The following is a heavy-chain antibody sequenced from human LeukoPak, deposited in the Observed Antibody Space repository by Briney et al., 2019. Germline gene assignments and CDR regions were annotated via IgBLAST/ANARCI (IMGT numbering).Heavy chain of an antibody. J-gene: IGHJ4*02. Sequence: VASVKVSCKASGYTFTSYYMHWVRQAPGQGLEWMGIINPSGGSTSYAQKFQGRVTMTRDTSISTAYMELSRLRSDDTAVYYCARDFSRIVGASLGYWGQGPWSPSPQ. CDR2: INPSGGST. D-gene: IGHD1-26*01. CDR1: GYTFTSYY. V-gene: IGHV1-46*01. CDR3: ARDFSRIVGASLGY.